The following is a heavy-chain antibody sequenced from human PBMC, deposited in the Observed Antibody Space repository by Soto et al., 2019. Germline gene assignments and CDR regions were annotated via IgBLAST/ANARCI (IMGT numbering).Heavy chain of an antibody. D-gene: IGHD6-13*01. Sequence: ASVKVSCKVSGYTLTELSMHWLRQCPGKGLEWMGGFDPEDGETIYAQKFQGRVTMTEDTSTDTAYMELSSLRSEDTAVYYCATLFTPRIAAAGPWDYYYGMDVWGQGTTVTVSS. J-gene: IGHJ6*02. CDR2: FDPEDGET. CDR1: GYTLTELS. CDR3: ATLFTPRIAAAGPWDYYYGMDV. V-gene: IGHV1-24*01.